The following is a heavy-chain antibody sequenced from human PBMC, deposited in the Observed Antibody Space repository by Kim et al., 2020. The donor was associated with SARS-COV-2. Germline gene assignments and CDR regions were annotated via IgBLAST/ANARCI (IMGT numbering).Heavy chain of an antibody. V-gene: IGHV3-21*01. Sequence: ADSKKGRFTISRDNAKNSLFLQMSSLRAEDTAVYYCARQIVLAGTDYFDYWGQGTLVTVSS. CDR3: ARQIVLAGTDYFDY. J-gene: IGHJ4*02. D-gene: IGHD2-2*01.